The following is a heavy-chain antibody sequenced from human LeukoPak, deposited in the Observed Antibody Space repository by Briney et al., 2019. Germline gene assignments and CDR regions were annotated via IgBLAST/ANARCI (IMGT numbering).Heavy chain of an antibody. V-gene: IGHV3-21*01. CDR3: ARDLWFGEVSAPSY. J-gene: IGHJ4*02. D-gene: IGHD3-10*01. CDR1: GFTFSSYS. CDR2: ISSSSSYI. Sequence: PGGSLRLSCAASGFTFSSYSMNWVRQTPGKVLEWVSSISSSSSYIYYADSVKGRFTISRDNAKNSLYLQMNSLRAEDTAVYYCARDLWFGEVSAPSYWGQGTLVTVSS.